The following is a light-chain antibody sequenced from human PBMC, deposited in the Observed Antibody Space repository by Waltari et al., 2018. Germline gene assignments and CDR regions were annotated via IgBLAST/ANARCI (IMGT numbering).Light chain of an antibody. CDR1: NIGSKN. V-gene: IGLV3-21*02. J-gene: IGLJ1*01. Sequence: SYVLTQPPSVSVAPGQTARISCDGNNIGSKNVHWYQQKPGQAPVMVVYDDGDRPSGIPERFSGSNSGNTATLTIGRVDAGDEADYYCQVWDSGSDHYVFGTVTKVTVL. CDR2: DDG. CDR3: QVWDSGSDHYV.